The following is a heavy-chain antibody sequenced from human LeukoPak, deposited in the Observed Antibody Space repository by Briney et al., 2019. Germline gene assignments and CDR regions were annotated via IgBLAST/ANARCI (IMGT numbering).Heavy chain of an antibody. Sequence: PGGSLRLSCAASGFTFNSYAMSWVRQAPGKGLEWVSAISGSGGSTYYADSVKGRFTISRDNSKNTLYLQMNSLRAEDTAVYYCASQVTHGYNYGGFEYWGQGTLVTVSS. D-gene: IGHD5-18*01. CDR1: GFTFNSYA. CDR2: ISGSGGST. J-gene: IGHJ4*02. CDR3: ASQVTHGYNYGGFEY. V-gene: IGHV3-23*01.